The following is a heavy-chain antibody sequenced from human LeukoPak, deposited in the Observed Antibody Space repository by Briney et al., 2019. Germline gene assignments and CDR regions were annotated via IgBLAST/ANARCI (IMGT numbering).Heavy chain of an antibody. J-gene: IGHJ5*02. Sequence: PSETLSLTCTVSGGSISSGDYYWSWIRQPPGKGLEWIGYIYYSGSTYYNPSLKSRVTISVDTSKNQFSLKLGSVTAADTAVYYCARRESHKRNNWFDPWGQGTLVTVSS. CDR1: GGSISSGDYY. V-gene: IGHV4-30-4*01. CDR3: ARRESHKRNNWFDP. D-gene: IGHD5-24*01. CDR2: IYYSGST.